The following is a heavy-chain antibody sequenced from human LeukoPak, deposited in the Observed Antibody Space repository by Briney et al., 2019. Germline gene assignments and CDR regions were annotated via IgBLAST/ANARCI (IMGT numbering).Heavy chain of an antibody. CDR1: GFTFDDYA. Sequence: PGRSLRLSCAASGFTFDDYAMHWVRQAPGKGLEWVSGISWNSGSIGYADSVKGRFTISRDNAKNSLYLQMNSLRAEDTALYYCAKDMGGGPYCSGGSCHGYSDAFDIWGQGTMVTVSS. J-gene: IGHJ3*02. D-gene: IGHD2-15*01. V-gene: IGHV3-9*01. CDR2: ISWNSGSI. CDR3: AKDMGGGPYCSGGSCHGYSDAFDI.